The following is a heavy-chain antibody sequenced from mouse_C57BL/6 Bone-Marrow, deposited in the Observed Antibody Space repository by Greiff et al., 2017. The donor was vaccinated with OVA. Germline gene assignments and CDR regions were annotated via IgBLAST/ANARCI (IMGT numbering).Heavy chain of an antibody. CDR2: IDPNSGGT. Sequence: QVQLQQPGAELVKPGASVKLSCKASGYTFTSYWMHWVKQRPGRGLEWIGRIDPNSGGTKYNGKFKGKATLTADKSSSTAYMQLSSLTSEDSAVYYCARRGKKRGYYFDYWGQGTTLTVSS. V-gene: IGHV1-62-3*01. D-gene: IGHD2-1*01. CDR3: ARRGKKRGYYFDY. J-gene: IGHJ2*01. CDR1: GYTFTSYW.